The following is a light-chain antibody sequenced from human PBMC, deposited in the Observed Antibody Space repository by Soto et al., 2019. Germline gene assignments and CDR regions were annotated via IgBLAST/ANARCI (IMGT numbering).Light chain of an antibody. CDR3: LSYDSYSYS. CDR2: KTS. CDR1: QNINNG. V-gene: IGKV1-5*03. J-gene: IGKJ2*03. Sequence: DIQMTQSPSTLSASVGDRVTITCRASQNINNGLAWYQQKPGRAPNLLIYKTSILESGLPSRFSGSGAETDFTLTISSLQPDDFATYFCLSYDSYSYSFGQGTELEIK.